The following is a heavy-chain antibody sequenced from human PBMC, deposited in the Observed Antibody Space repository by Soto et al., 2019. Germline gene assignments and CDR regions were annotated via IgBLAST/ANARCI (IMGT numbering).Heavy chain of an antibody. D-gene: IGHD2-21*01. Sequence: QVQLQQWGAGLLKPSETLSLTCAVYGGSFSGYFWSWVRQPPGKGLEWIGEINHTGSTKYNTSLKSRAIISLDTSKNQVSLKVYSVTAADTGVYYCAIDIAGYYYGMDVWGQGTTGTVS. CDR1: GGSFSGYF. CDR3: AIDIAGYYYGMDV. J-gene: IGHJ6*02. CDR2: INHTGST. V-gene: IGHV4-34*01.